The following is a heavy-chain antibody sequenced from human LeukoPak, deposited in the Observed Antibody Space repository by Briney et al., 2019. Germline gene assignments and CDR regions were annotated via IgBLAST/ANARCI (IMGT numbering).Heavy chain of an antibody. D-gene: IGHD5-24*01. CDR1: GFLFNKYW. V-gene: IGHV3-7*01. CDR3: GRLRSLDQ. J-gene: IGHJ4*02. CDR2: IKEDDSEI. Sequence: GGSLRLSCAASGFLFNKYWMTWVRQAPGKGLEWVADIKEDDSEIYYVDSVKGRFTISRDNAKKSLYLHMSSLRVEDTAVYFCGRLRSLDQWGQGTLVTVSS.